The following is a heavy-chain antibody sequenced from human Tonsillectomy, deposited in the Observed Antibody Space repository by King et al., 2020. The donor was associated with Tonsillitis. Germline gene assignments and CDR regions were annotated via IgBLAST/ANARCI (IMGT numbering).Heavy chain of an antibody. V-gene: IGHV4-34*01. J-gene: IGHJ4*02. D-gene: IGHD3-9*01. CDR3: ARGASYYDIFTGYYSLYYFDY. CDR2: INHSGST. CDR1: GGSFSGYY. Sequence: VQLQQWGAGLLKPSETLSLTCAVYGGSFSGYYWSWIRQPPGKGLEWIGEINHSGSTNYNPSLKSRVTVSVDTSKNQFSLKLSSVTAADTAVYYCARGASYYDIFTGYYSLYYFDYWGQGTLVTVSS.